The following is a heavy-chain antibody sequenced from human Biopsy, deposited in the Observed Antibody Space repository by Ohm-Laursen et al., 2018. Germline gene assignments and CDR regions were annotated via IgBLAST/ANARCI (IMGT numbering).Heavy chain of an antibody. CDR2: SRNKANSYTS. J-gene: IGHJ4*02. CDR1: GFTFSDYY. CDR3: ARMFARPGACSGGTCYPGDDY. D-gene: IGHD2-15*01. V-gene: IGHV3-72*01. Sequence: GSLRLSCTASGFTFSDYYMEWVRQAPGKGLEWVARSRNKANSYTSVDAASVKGRFTISRDESETSMYLQMSGLKTEGTAVYYCARMFARPGACSGGTCYPGDDYWGQGTLVTVSS.